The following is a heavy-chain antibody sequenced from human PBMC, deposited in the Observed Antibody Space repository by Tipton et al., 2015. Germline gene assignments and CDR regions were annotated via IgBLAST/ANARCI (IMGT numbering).Heavy chain of an antibody. D-gene: IGHD4-23*01. J-gene: IGHJ4*02. CDR1: GGSVSSGTYY. Sequence: GLVKPSETLSLTCTFSGGSVSSGTYYWSWIRQPPGEELEWIGYIYYSGSTNYNPSLKSRVTISVDTSKTQFSLEMRSVTATDTAVYYCARARGRHGGLFDSWGQGTLVTVSS. CDR3: ARARGRHGGLFDS. CDR2: IYYSGST. V-gene: IGHV4-61*01.